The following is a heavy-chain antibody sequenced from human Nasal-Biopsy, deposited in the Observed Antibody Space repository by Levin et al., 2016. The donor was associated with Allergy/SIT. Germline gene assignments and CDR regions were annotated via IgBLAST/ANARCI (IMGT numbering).Heavy chain of an antibody. D-gene: IGHD3-3*01. CDR3: GKDILEGGLDV. J-gene: IGHJ6*02. Sequence: SLRLSCIASEFRHDHAMHWVRQAPGKGLEWVGGIYWSGGGVGYADSVKGRFTISRDNAKNSFFLQMNSLRPEDTALYYCGKDILEGGLDVWGQGTTVTVSS. V-gene: IGHV3-9*01. CDR1: EFRHDHA. CDR2: IYWSGGGV.